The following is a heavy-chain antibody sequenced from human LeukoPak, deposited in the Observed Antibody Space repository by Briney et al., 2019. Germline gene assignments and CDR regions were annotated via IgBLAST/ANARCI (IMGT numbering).Heavy chain of an antibody. Sequence: SETLSLTCTVSGGSISSGGYYWSWIRQHPGKGLEWIGYIYYSGSTYYNPSLKSRDIISVDTSKNQFSLKLSSVTAADTAVYYCARVLPHRHLRYGYYGRRGYAFDIWGQGTMVTVSS. D-gene: IGHD4-17*01. CDR3: ARVLPHRHLRYGYYGRRGYAFDI. CDR1: GGSISSGGYY. V-gene: IGHV4-31*03. CDR2: IYYSGST. J-gene: IGHJ3*02.